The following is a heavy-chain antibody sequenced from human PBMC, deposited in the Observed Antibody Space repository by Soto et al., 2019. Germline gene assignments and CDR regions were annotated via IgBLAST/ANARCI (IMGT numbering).Heavy chain of an antibody. CDR2: ISAYNGNT. J-gene: IGHJ4*02. Sequence: GASVKVSCKASGYTFTSYGISWVRQAPGQGLEWMGWISAYNGNTNYAQKLQGRVTMTTDTSTSTAYMELRSLRSDDTAVYYCAGEWGYSGYDSPLFDYWGQGTLVTVSS. CDR1: GYTFTSYG. CDR3: AGEWGYSGYDSPLFDY. D-gene: IGHD5-12*01. V-gene: IGHV1-18*01.